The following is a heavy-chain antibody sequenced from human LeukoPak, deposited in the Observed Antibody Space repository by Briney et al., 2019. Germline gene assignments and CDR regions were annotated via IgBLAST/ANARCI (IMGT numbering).Heavy chain of an antibody. V-gene: IGHV3-30*01. CDR2: ISYDGSNK. CDR1: GFTFSSYA. CDR3: ARDVTKRGYGDLDY. Sequence: PGGSLRLSCAASGFTFSSYAMHWVRQAPGKGLEWVAVISYDGSNKYYADSVKGRFTISRDNSKNTLYLQMNSLRAEDTAVYYCARDVTKRGYGDLDYWGQGTLVTVSS. J-gene: IGHJ4*02. D-gene: IGHD4-17*01.